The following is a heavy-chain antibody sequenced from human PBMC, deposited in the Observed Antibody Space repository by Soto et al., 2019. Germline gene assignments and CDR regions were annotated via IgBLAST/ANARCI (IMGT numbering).Heavy chain of an antibody. CDR3: ARGRYGDY. CDR2: ISAHNGNT. CDR1: GYAFTTYG. J-gene: IGHJ4*02. Sequence: QVHLVQSGAEVKKPGASVTVSCKGSGYAFTTYGITWVRQAPGQGLEWMGWISAHNGNTNYAQKHQGRVTVTRDTSTSTAYLELRSLRSDDTAVYYCARGRYGDYWGQGVLVTVSS. D-gene: IGHD1-1*01. V-gene: IGHV1-18*01.